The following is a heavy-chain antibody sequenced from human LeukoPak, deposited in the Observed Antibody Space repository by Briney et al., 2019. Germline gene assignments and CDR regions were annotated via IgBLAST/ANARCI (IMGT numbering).Heavy chain of an antibody. D-gene: IGHD3-22*01. CDR2: IIPIFGTA. Sequence: SVKVSCKASGGTFSSYAISWVRQAPGQGLEWMGGIIPIFGTANYAQKFQGRVTITRNTSISTAYMELSSLRSEDTAVYYCARVYDSSGHYPIDYWGQGTLVTVSS. J-gene: IGHJ4*02. CDR1: GGTFSSYA. V-gene: IGHV1-69*05. CDR3: ARVYDSSGHYPIDY.